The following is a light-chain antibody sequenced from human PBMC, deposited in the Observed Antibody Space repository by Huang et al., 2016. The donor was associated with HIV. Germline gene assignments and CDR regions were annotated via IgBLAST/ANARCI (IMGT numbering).Light chain of an antibody. CDR2: WAS. V-gene: IGKV4-1*01. CDR1: QSVLYSSNNNNY. J-gene: IGKJ4*01. CDR3: QQYYSTPLT. Sequence: DIVMTQSPDSLAVSLGERSTINCKSSQSVLYSSNNNNYLAWYQQKPGQPPKLIMYWASTREFGVPDRFSGSGSGKDFTLTISSLQAEDVAVYYCQQYYSTPLTFGGGTKVEIK.